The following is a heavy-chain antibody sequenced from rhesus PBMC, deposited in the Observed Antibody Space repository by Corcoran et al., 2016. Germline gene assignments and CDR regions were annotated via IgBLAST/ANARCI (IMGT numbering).Heavy chain of an antibody. V-gene: IGHV4-165*01. J-gene: IGHJ4*01. CDR1: VGSLSGYW. CDR3: ARDGSIAAARKRY. Sequence: QLQLQESGPGLVKPSETLSLTLAVSVGSLSGYWWSWIRQPPGKGLEWIGGFESSGSTDYNPSLKSRVTISRDTSKNQFSLKLSSVTAADTAVYYCARDGSIAAARKRYWGQGVLVTVSS. CDR2: FESSGST. D-gene: IGHD6-25*01.